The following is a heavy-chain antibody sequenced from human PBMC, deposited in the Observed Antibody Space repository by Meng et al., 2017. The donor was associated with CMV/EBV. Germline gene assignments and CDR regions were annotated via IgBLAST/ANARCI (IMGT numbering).Heavy chain of an antibody. V-gene: IGHV3-48*04. CDR2: ISSSSSTI. D-gene: IGHD2-8*02. CDR1: GFTFSSYS. Sequence: GGSLRLSCAASGFTFSSYSMNWVRQAPGKGLEWVSYISSSSSTIYYADSVKGRFTISRDNAKNSLYLQMNSLRAEDTAVYYCAAELVADYYYYYGMDVWGQGTTVTVSS. CDR3: AAELVADYYYYYGMDV. J-gene: IGHJ6*02.